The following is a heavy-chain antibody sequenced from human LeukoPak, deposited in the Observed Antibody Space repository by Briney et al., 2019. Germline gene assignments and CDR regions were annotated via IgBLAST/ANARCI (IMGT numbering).Heavy chain of an antibody. J-gene: IGHJ4*02. D-gene: IGHD4-23*01. CDR2: IKQDGSEK. Sequence: ETLSLTCAVYGGSFSGYYWSWIRQAPGKGLEWVANIKQDGSEKYYVDSVKGRFTISRDNAKNSLYLQMNSLRAEDTAVYYCARDRVWYGGNSAFDYWGQGTLVTVSS. CDR1: GGSFSGYY. CDR3: ARDRVWYGGNSAFDY. V-gene: IGHV3-7*01.